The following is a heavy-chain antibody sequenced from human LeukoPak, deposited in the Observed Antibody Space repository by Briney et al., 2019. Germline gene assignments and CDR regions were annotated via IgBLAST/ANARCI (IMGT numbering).Heavy chain of an antibody. D-gene: IGHD1-1*01. J-gene: IGHJ2*01. V-gene: IGHV3-23*01. CDR3: AKPRAMTTGVGRYFDL. Sequence: GGSLRLSCAASGFTFSSYAMSWIRQAPGKGLDWVSAISGGGDNAYYPDSVKGRFTISRDNSKNTLYLQMNSLRAEDTAIYYCAKPRAMTTGVGRYFDLWGRGILVTVSS. CDR1: GFTFSSYA. CDR2: ISGGGDNA.